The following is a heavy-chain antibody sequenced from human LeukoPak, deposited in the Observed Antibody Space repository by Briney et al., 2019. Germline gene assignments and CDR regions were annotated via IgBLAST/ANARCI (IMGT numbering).Heavy chain of an antibody. D-gene: IGHD6-19*01. V-gene: IGHV3-23*01. J-gene: IGHJ4*02. CDR2: ISNTGSST. Sequence: GGSLRLSCAASGFIFSSYGMSWVRQAPGKGLEWVSGISNTGSSTYYADSVKGRFTISRDNSRNTLHLQMSSLRVEDTAVYYCAQVSTGWYLFDYWGQGTLVTVSS. CDR1: GFIFSSYG. CDR3: AQVSTGWYLFDY.